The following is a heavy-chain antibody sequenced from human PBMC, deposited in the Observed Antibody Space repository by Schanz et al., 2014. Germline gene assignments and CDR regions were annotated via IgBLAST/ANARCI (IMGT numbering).Heavy chain of an antibody. Sequence: QVQLVQSGAEVKKPGASVKVSCKASGYTFTSYGISWVRQAPGQGLEWVGWISVYTGNTKYGQKLQGRVTMTTDTSTSTVYMELRSLRSDDTAVYYCARSAGRDFWSGYYTRFDYWGQGTLGTVSS. V-gene: IGHV1-18*01. CDR3: ARSAGRDFWSGYYTRFDY. J-gene: IGHJ4*02. CDR2: ISVYTGNT. D-gene: IGHD3-3*01. CDR1: GYTFTSYG.